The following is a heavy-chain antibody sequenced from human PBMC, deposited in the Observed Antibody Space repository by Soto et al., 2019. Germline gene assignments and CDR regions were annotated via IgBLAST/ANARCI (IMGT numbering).Heavy chain of an antibody. CDR3: ATFMAVSGPGRGLAAEN. Sequence: VHLLESGGGLVQPGGSLRLSCAASGFNFNNYAMSCVRQSPWERPERVSFISSNADTTYYADSVKGRFTMSRDTSINTLVLHMNTLGAEDTAIYYGATFMAVSGPGRGLAAENWGQGARVTVSS. CDR2: ISSNADTT. V-gene: IGHV3-23*01. J-gene: IGHJ4*02. D-gene: IGHD3-10*01. CDR1: GFNFNNYA.